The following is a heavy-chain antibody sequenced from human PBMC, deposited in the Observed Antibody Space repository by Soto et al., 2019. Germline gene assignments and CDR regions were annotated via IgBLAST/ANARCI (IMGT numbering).Heavy chain of an antibody. CDR1: GYYISHYD. J-gene: IGHJ4*02. D-gene: IGHD2-15*01. CDR2: VSTSGST. Sequence: SETLSLTCIVSGYYISHYDWTWIRQPPGKGLEWVGFVSTSGSTDSNPSLKSRVTISVDTSKNQFSLKLSSVTAADTAVYYCARHTPAISISDHWGQGTLVTVSS. CDR3: ARHTPAISISDH. V-gene: IGHV4-4*09.